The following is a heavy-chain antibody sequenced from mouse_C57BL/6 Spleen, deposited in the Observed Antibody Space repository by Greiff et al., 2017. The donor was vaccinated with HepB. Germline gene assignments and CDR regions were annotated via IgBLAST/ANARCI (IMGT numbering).Heavy chain of an antibody. CDR1: GFSLTSYG. V-gene: IGHV2-9*02. CDR3: ARLEDI. Sequence: VKLMESGHGLVAPSQSLSITCTVSGFSLTSYGVHWVRQPPGKGLEWRGVIWAGGSTNYNSALMSRLSISKDNSKIQVFLKMNSLQTDDTAMYYWARLEDIWGQGTTLTVSS. J-gene: IGHJ2*01. CDR2: IWAGGST. D-gene: IGHD1-3*01.